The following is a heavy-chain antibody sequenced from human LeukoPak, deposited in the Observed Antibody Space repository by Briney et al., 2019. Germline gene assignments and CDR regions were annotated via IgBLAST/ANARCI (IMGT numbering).Heavy chain of an antibody. D-gene: IGHD2-21*01. J-gene: IGHJ4*02. CDR3: ARYGRLGGESFDY. CDR1: GFTFSSYE. Sequence: GGSLRLSRAASGFTFSSYEMNWVRQAPGKGLEWVSYISTSVSTTYYADSVKGRFTISRDNGENSLYLQMNSLRDEDTAVYYCARYGRLGGESFDYWGQGTLVTVSS. V-gene: IGHV3-48*03. CDR2: ISTSVSTT.